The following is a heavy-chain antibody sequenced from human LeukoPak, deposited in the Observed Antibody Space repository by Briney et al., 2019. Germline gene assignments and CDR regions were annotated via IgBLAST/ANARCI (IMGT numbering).Heavy chain of an antibody. J-gene: IGHJ3*02. D-gene: IGHD3-22*01. CDR3: AKDYYDSRNAFDI. V-gene: IGHV3-30*02. CDR2: IRYDGSNK. CDR1: GFTFSSYG. Sequence: GGSLRLSCAASGFTFSSYGTHWVRQAPGKGLEWVAFIRYDGSNKYYADSVEGRFTISRDNSKNTLYLQMNSLRAEDTAVYYCAKDYYDSRNAFDIWGQGTMVTVSS.